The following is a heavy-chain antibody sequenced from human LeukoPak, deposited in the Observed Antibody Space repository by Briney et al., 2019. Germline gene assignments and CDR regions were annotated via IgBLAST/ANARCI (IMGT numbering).Heavy chain of an antibody. CDR2: IYYSGST. D-gene: IGHD1-26*01. V-gene: IGHV4-59*08. CDR3: ARVEYSGSYLEYYYGKDV. CDR1: GGSISSYY. J-gene: IGHJ6*02. Sequence: SETLSLTCTVSGGSISSYYWSWIRQPPGKGLEWIGYIYYSGSTNYNPSLKSRVTISVGTSKNQFSLKLSSVTAADTAVYYCARVEYSGSYLEYYYGKDVWGQGTTVTVSS.